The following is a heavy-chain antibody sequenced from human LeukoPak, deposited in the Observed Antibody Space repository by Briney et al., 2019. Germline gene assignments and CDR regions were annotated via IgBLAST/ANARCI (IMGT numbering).Heavy chain of an antibody. CDR3: ARDGNGAFTYVDY. J-gene: IGHJ4*02. D-gene: IGHD2-8*01. CDR2: IHYSGST. CDR1: GGSISSSSYY. Sequence: SETLSLTCTVSGGSISSSSYYWGWIRQPPGKGLEWIGSIHYSGSTYNNPSLKSRVTISLDTYKNQLSLKPSSVTAADTAVYYCARDGNGAFTYVDYWGQGTLVTVSS. V-gene: IGHV4-39*07.